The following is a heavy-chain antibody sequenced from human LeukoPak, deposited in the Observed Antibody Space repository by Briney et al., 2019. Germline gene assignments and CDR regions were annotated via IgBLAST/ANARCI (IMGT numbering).Heavy chain of an antibody. Sequence: PGGSLRLSCVASGFTLNHFEIHWVRQPPGRGLEWIGEVHLDGRTNYNPSLKSRLIMSVDLPENHISLKLTSVTAADTAVYYCARGGGFYRPLDYSGQGTLVTVSS. V-gene: IGHV4-4*02. D-gene: IGHD3-3*01. CDR2: VHLDGRT. CDR3: ARGGGFYRPLDY. J-gene: IGHJ4*02. CDR1: GFTLNHFEI.